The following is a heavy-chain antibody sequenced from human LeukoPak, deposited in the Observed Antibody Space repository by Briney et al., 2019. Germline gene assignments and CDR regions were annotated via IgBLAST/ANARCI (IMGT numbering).Heavy chain of an antibody. CDR1: GDSISTSNYF. D-gene: IGHD2-2*01. CDR3: ANKVYCSTTSCYHAGF. Sequence: SETLSLTCTVSGDSISTSNYFWGWIRQPPGKGLEWIGSIYYSGSTYYSPSLKSRVTISMDTSKNQFSLNLRSVTAADTAVYYCANKVYCSTTSCYHAGFWGQGTLVTVSS. CDR2: IYYSGST. J-gene: IGHJ4*02. V-gene: IGHV4-39*07.